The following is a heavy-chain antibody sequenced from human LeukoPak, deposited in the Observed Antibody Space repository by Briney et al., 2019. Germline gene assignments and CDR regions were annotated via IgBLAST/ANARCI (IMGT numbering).Heavy chain of an antibody. CDR2: IYSGGST. J-gene: IGHJ4*02. V-gene: IGHV3-66*01. CDR3: ASLTVAAAGTDY. CDR1: GFTVSSNY. D-gene: IGHD6-13*01. Sequence: GSLRLSCAASGFTVSSNYMSWVRQAPGKGLERVSVIYSGGSTYYADSVKGRFTISRDNSKNTLYLQMNSLRAEDTAVYYCASLTVAAAGTDYWGQGTLVTVSS.